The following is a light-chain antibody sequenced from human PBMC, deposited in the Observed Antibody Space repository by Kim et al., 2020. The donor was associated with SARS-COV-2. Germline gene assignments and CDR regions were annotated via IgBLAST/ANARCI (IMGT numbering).Light chain of an antibody. CDR3: QKYNSSPLT. CDR1: QGISNS. J-gene: IGKJ1*01. V-gene: IGKV1-27*01. Sequence: EIQMTQSPSSLSASVGDRVTITCRASQGISNSLAWYQQKPGKAPKVLIYDASTWPSGVPSRFSGSGSGTDFTLTISSLQPEDVATYYCQKYNSSPLTFGRGTKVDIK. CDR2: DAS.